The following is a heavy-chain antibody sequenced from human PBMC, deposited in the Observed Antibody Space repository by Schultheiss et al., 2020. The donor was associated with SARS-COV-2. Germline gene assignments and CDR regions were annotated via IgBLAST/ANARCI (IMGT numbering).Heavy chain of an antibody. Sequence: SETLSLTCTVSGGSISSYYWSWIRQPAGKGLEWIGRIYTSGSTNYNPSLKSRVTMSVDTSKNQFSLKLSSVTAADTAVYYCARDHGAARPNWFDPWGQGTLVNVSS. CDR2: IYTSGST. J-gene: IGHJ5*02. V-gene: IGHV4-4*07. CDR1: GGSISSYY. D-gene: IGHD6-6*01. CDR3: ARDHGAARPNWFDP.